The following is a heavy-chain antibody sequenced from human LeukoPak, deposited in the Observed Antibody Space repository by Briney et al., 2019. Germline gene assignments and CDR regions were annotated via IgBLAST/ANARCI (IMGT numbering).Heavy chain of an antibody. V-gene: IGHV3-66*02. Sequence: PGGSLRLSCAASGFTVSSNYMSWVRQAPGKGLEWVSVIYSGGSTYYADSVKGRFTISRDNSKNTLYLQMNSLRAEDTAVYYCARERGYGYGYPDYWGQGTLVTVSS. CDR1: GFTVSSNY. CDR2: IYSGGST. CDR3: ARERGYGYGYPDY. D-gene: IGHD5-18*01. J-gene: IGHJ4*02.